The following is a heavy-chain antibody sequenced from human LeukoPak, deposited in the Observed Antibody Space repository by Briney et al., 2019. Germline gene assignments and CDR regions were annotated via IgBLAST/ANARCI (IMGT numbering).Heavy chain of an antibody. Sequence: PGGSLRLSCAASGFPFSSYAMSWVRQAPGKGLEWVSAISGSGGSTYYADSVKGRFTISRDNSKNTLYLQMNSLRAEDTAVYYCARVYFQYYYDSSGQNDYWGQGILVTVSS. CDR3: ARVYFQYYYDSSGQNDY. CDR1: GFPFSSYA. D-gene: IGHD3-22*01. J-gene: IGHJ4*02. V-gene: IGHV3-23*01. CDR2: ISGSGGST.